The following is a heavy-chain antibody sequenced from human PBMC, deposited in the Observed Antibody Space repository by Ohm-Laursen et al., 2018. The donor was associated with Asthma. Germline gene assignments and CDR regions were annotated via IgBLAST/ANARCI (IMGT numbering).Heavy chain of an antibody. D-gene: IGHD3-3*01. CDR2: IYYSGST. J-gene: IGHJ4*02. V-gene: IGHV4-61*01. CDR3: ARVARSGVWGVVYSGYDY. Sequence: SETLSLTCTVSGGSVSSGSYYWSWIRQPPGKGLEWIGYIYYSGSTNYNPSLKSRVTISVDTSKNQFSLKLSSVTAADTAVYYCARVARSGVWGVVYSGYDYWGQGTLVTVSS. CDR1: GGSVSSGSYY.